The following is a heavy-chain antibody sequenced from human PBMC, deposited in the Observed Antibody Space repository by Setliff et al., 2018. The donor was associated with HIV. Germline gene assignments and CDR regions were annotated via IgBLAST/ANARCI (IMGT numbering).Heavy chain of an antibody. CDR2: ISSSSITI. CDR1: GFTFSTYE. J-gene: IGHJ6*02. D-gene: IGHD3-10*01. V-gene: IGHV3-48*03. CDR3: ARKLRPGHGVDV. Sequence: SLRLSCAASGFTFSTYEMNWVRQAPGKGLEWVSYISSSSITIYYVDSVKGRFTISRDNAKNSMDLQMNSLRAEDTAIYYCARKLRPGHGVDVWGQGTTVTVS.